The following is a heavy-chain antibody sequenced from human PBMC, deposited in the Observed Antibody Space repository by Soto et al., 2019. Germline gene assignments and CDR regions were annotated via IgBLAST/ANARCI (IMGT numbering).Heavy chain of an antibody. Sequence: EVQLLESGGGLVQPGGSLRLSCAASGFTFSSYAMSWVRQAPGKGLEWVSAISGSGGSTYYADSVKGRFTISRDNSKNTLYLQMNSLRAEDTAVYYGAKDHSLSIIVVVPAANWSPIDYWGQGTLVSVSS. CDR2: ISGSGGST. J-gene: IGHJ4*02. CDR3: AKDHSLSIIVVVPAANWSPIDY. CDR1: GFTFSSYA. V-gene: IGHV3-23*01. D-gene: IGHD2-2*01.